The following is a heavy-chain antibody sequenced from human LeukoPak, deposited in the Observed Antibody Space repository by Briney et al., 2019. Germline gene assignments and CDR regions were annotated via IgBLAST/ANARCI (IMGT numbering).Heavy chain of an antibody. D-gene: IGHD3-22*01. CDR1: GDSISSDY. CDR2: IFYSGST. V-gene: IGHV4-59*01. J-gene: IGHJ5*02. Sequence: SETLSLTCIVSGDSISSDYWSWIRQPPGKGLEWIGYIFYSGSTNYNPSLRSRVTISVDTSKTQFSLKLGSVTAADTAVYFCAVGYYDKIGSQGWFDPWGQGTLVSVSS. CDR3: AVGYYDKIGSQGWFDP.